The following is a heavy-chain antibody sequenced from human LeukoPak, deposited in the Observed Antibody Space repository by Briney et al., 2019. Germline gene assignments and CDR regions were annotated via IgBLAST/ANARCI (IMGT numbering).Heavy chain of an antibody. V-gene: IGHV4-39*02. J-gene: IGHJ4*02. CDR2: IYYSGST. CDR3: ARDRSFGEWELLDY. CDR1: GGSISSSSYY. Sequence: SETLSLTCTVSGGSISSSSYYWGWIRQPPGKGLEWIGSIYYSGSTYYNPSLKSRVTISVDTSKNQFSLKLSSVTAADTAVYYCARDRSFGEWELLDYWGQGTLVTVSS. D-gene: IGHD1-26*01.